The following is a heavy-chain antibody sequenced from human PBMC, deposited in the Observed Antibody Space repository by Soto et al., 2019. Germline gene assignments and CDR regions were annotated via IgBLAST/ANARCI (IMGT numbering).Heavy chain of an antibody. Sequence: QVQLVQSGAEVKKPGASVKVSCKASGYTFTSYYMHWVRQAPGQGLEWMGIINPSGGSTSYAQKFQGRVTMTRDTSTSTVYMELSSLRSEDTAVYYCAREGGVVTAAIYYYYMDVWGKGTTVTVSS. V-gene: IGHV1-46*03. J-gene: IGHJ6*03. CDR1: GYTFTSYY. CDR2: INPSGGST. D-gene: IGHD2-2*01. CDR3: AREGGVVTAAIYYYYMDV.